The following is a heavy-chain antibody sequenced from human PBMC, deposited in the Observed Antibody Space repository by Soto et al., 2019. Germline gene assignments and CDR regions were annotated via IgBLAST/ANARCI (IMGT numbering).Heavy chain of an antibody. V-gene: IGHV3-48*03. CDR1: GFTFSSYE. CDR2: ISSSGSTI. Sequence: PGGSLRLSCAASGFTFSSYEMNWVRQAPGKGLEWVSYISSSGSTIYYADSVKGRFTISRDNAKNSLYLQMNSLRAEDTAVYYCACQYDFWSGYPGYWGQGTLVTVSS. D-gene: IGHD3-3*01. CDR3: ACQYDFWSGYPGY. J-gene: IGHJ4*02.